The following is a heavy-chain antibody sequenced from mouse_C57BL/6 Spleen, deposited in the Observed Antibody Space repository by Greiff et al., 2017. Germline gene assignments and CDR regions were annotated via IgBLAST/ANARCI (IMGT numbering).Heavy chain of an antibody. CDR3: TLIYYGNPSYAMDY. CDR1: GYTFTDYE. J-gene: IGHJ4*01. Sequence: VQLQQSGAELVRPGASVTLFCKASGYTFTDYEMHWVKQTPVHGLEWIGAIDPETGGTAYNQKFKGKAILTADKSSSTAYMELRSLTSEDSAVYYCTLIYYGNPSYAMDYWGQGTSVTVSS. D-gene: IGHD2-1*01. V-gene: IGHV1-15*01. CDR2: IDPETGGT.